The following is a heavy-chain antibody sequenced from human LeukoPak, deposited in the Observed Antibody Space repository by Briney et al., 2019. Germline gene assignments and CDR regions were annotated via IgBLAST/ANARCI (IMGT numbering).Heavy chain of an antibody. J-gene: IGHJ5*02. CDR3: ARGAHPYCGAGCYFNYFDT. CDR2: IKPSNGVT. CDR1: GHSFNEYY. D-gene: IGHD2-21*02. Sequence: ASVKVSCKASGHSFNEYYINWVRKAPGQGLEWMGWIKPSNGVTNYAPKFQGRVTMTRDTSIGTAYMEMKRLKSDDTALYYCARGAHPYCGAGCYFNYFDTWGQGTLVTVSS. V-gene: IGHV1-2*02.